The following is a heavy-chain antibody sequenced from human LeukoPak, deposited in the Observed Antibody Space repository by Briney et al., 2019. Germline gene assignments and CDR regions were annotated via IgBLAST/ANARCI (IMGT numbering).Heavy chain of an antibody. D-gene: IGHD3-16*02. J-gene: IGHJ4*02. CDR1: GGSISSYY. Sequence: SETLSLTCTVSGGSISSYYWSWIRQPPGKGLEWIGYIYYSGSTNYNPSLKSRVTISVNTSKNQFSLKLSSVTAADTAVYYCARLAGYNFDYWGQGTLVTVSS. CDR2: IYYSGST. V-gene: IGHV4-59*08. CDR3: ARLAGYNFDY.